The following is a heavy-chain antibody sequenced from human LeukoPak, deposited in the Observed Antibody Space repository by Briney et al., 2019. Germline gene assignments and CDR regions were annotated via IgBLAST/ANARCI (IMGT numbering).Heavy chain of an antibody. CDR1: GGSICSSSYY. V-gene: IGHV4-39*07. CDR2: IYYSGST. J-gene: IGHJ4*02. Sequence: SETLSLTCTVSGGSICSSSYYWGWIRQPPGKGLEWIGSIYYSGSTYYNPSLKSRVTISVDTSKNQFSLKLSSVTAADTAVYYCAREGLPATAIPYFDYWGQGTLVTVSS. D-gene: IGHD2-21*02. CDR3: AREGLPATAIPYFDY.